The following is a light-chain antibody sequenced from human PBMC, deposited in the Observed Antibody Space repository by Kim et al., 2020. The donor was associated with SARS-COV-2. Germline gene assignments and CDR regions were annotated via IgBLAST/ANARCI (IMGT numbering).Light chain of an antibody. CDR3: QQRINWPLT. J-gene: IGKJ4*01. V-gene: IGKV3-11*01. Sequence: SLSPGGRATLSCRASQSVSSYLAWYQQKPGQAPRLLIYDASNRATGIPARFSGSGSGTDFTLTISSLEPEDFVVYYCQQRINWPLTFGGGTKVEI. CDR1: QSVSSY. CDR2: DAS.